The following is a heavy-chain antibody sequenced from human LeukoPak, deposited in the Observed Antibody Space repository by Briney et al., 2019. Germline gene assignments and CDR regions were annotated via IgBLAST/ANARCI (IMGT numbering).Heavy chain of an antibody. J-gene: IGHJ4*02. Sequence: GASVKVSCKASGYTFTGYYMHWVRQAPGQGLEWMGIINPSGGSTSYAQKFQGRVTVTRDTSTSTVYMELSSLRSEDTAVYYCARGSSRSYDFWSGYQAEALFDYWGQGTLVTVSS. D-gene: IGHD3-3*01. CDR2: INPSGGST. V-gene: IGHV1-46*01. CDR1: GYTFTGYY. CDR3: ARGSSRSYDFWSGYQAEALFDY.